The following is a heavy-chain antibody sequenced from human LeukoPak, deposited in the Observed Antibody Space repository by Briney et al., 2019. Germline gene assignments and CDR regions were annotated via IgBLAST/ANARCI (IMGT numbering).Heavy chain of an antibody. CDR1: GFTFSSYW. Sequence: GGSLRLSCAASGFTFSSYWMSWVRQAPGKGLEWVANIKQDGSEKCYVDSVKGRFTISRDNAKNSLYLQMNSLRAEDTAVYYCARDREVEWEPHFDYWGQGTLVTVSS. CDR3: ARDREVEWEPHFDY. CDR2: IKQDGSEK. V-gene: IGHV3-7*01. D-gene: IGHD1-26*01. J-gene: IGHJ4*02.